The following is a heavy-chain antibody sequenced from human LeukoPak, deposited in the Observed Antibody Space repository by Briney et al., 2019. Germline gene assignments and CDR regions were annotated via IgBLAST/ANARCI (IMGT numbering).Heavy chain of an antibody. Sequence: GGTLRLLCAASGFTFTNYAMSWVRQARGKGLEGGSLVTGSGGNTYYADSVKGQFPITRDNSKNTLYLQMNSLRADDTAIYHCAKVGYGHYYMDVWGEGTTVTVSS. CDR3: AKVGYGHYYMDV. J-gene: IGHJ6*03. CDR1: GFTFTNYA. D-gene: IGHD5-18*01. CDR2: VTGSGGNT. V-gene: IGHV3-23*01.